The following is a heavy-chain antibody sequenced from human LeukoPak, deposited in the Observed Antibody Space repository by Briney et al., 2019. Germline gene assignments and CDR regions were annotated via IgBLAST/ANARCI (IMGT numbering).Heavy chain of an antibody. CDR1: GFTFSSYW. CDR2: IKQDGSEK. D-gene: IGHD3-3*01. CDR3: ARGFYDFWSGYPGGV. Sequence: GGSLRLSCAASGFTFSSYWMSWVRQAPGKGLEWVANIKQDGSEKYYVDSVKGRFTISRDNAKNSLYLQMNSLRAEDTAVYYCARGFYDFWSGYPGGVWGKGTTVTVSS. V-gene: IGHV3-7*04. J-gene: IGHJ6*04.